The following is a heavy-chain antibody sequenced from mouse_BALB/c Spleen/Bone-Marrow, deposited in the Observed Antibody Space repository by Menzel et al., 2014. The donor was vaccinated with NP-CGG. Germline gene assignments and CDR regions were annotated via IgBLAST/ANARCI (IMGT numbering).Heavy chain of an antibody. D-gene: IGHD1-1*01. Sequence: CGAELVKPGASVKLSCTASGLNIKDTYMHWVKQRPEQGLEWIGRIDPANGNTKYDPKFQGKATITADTSSNTAYLQLSSLTSEDTAVYYCASYYYGSSTFAYWGQGTLVTVSA. CDR1: GLNIKDTY. CDR2: IDPANGNT. V-gene: IGHV14-3*02. CDR3: ASYYYGSSTFAY. J-gene: IGHJ3*01.